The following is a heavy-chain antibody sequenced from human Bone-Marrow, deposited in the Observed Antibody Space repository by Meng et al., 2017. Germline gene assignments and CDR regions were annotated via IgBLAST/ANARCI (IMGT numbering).Heavy chain of an antibody. J-gene: IGHJ6*02. V-gene: IGHV4-59*01. CDR3: ARELIAVAGAVDGMDV. CDR2: IDYSGST. D-gene: IGHD6-19*01. Sequence: SETLSLTCTVSGGSISSYYWSWIRQPPGKGREWIGYIDYSGSTNYNPSLKSRVTISVDTSKNQFSLKLSSVTAADTAVYYCARELIAVAGAVDGMDVWGQGTMVTVSS. CDR1: GGSISSYY.